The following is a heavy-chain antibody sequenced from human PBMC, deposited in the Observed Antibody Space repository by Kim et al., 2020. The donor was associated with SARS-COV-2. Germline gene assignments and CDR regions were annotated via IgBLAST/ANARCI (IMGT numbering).Heavy chain of an antibody. CDR2: INHSGST. V-gene: IGHV4-34*01. D-gene: IGHD3-9*01. Sequence: SETLSLTCAVYGGSFSGYYWSWIRQPPGKGLEWIGEINHSGSTNYNPSLKSRVTISVDTSKNQFSLKLSSVTAADTAVYYCARGLRYFDWLPWAYFDYWGQGTLVTVSS. J-gene: IGHJ4*02. CDR3: ARGLRYFDWLPWAYFDY. CDR1: GGSFSGYY.